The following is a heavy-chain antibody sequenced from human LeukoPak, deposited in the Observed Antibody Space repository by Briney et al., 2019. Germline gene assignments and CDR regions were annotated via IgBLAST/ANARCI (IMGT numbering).Heavy chain of an antibody. CDR3: TREGSGWYTDF. J-gene: IGHJ4*02. CDR1: GFTFSGSA. Sequence: GGSLRLSCAASGFTFSGSAMHWVRQASGKGLEWVGRIRSKVNGYATVYAASVRGRFTISRDDSKNTAYLQMNSLRTEDTAMYYCTREGSGWYTDFWGQGTLVTVSS. D-gene: IGHD6-19*01. CDR2: IRSKVNGYAT. V-gene: IGHV3-73*01.